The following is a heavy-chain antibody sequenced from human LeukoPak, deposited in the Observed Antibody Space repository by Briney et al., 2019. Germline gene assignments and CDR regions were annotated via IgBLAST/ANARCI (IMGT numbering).Heavy chain of an antibody. D-gene: IGHD1-26*01. CDR1: GHIFTSYW. CDR3: ARQGVGAGDY. V-gene: IGHV5-51*01. J-gene: IGHJ4*02. Sequence: HGESLKISCKGPGHIFTSYWIAWVRQMPGKGLEWMGIIYPGDSDTRYSPSFQGQVTISADKSISTAYLQWSSLKASDTAMYYCARQGVGAGDYWGQGTLVTVSS. CDR2: IYPGDSDT.